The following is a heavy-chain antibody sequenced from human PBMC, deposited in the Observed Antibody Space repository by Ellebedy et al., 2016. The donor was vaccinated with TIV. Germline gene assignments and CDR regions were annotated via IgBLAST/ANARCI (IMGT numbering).Heavy chain of an antibody. Sequence: GESLKISCAASGFTFSAYWISWVRQAPGKGLEWLAKINQRGSDSYYVDSVRGRFTISRDNSRNSLYLQMNSLTSEDTAVYYCARYGDYDFNSWGQGTLVTVSS. D-gene: IGHD2-21*02. CDR2: INQRGSDS. J-gene: IGHJ4*02. V-gene: IGHV3-7*01. CDR3: ARYGDYDFNS. CDR1: GFTFSAYW.